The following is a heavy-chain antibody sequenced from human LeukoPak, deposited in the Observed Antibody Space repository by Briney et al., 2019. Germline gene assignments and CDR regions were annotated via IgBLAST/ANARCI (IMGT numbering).Heavy chain of an antibody. Sequence: PSETLSLSCTVSGGSIINYYWTWIRQPAGKGLEWIGRIHSNGSPNYNPSLKSQITMSVDTSKNQLSLQLTSVTAADTALYYCARGSAGYYHPFDYWGQGALVTVSS. V-gene: IGHV4-4*07. CDR1: GGSIINYY. J-gene: IGHJ4*02. CDR2: IHSNGSP. D-gene: IGHD3-22*01. CDR3: ARGSAGYYHPFDY.